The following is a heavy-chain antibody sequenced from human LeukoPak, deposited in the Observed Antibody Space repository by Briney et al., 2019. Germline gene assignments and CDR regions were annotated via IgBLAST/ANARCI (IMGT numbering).Heavy chain of an antibody. V-gene: IGHV4-38-2*02. CDR3: ARDRYYYDSSGYGLWFDP. CDR2: IYHSGST. Sequence: SETLSLTCTVSGYSISSGYYWGWIRQPPGKGLEWIGSIYHSGSTYYNPSLKSRVTMSVDTSKNQFSPKLSSVTAADTAVYYCARDRYYYDSSGYGLWFDPWGQGTLVTVSS. CDR1: GYSISSGYY. J-gene: IGHJ5*02. D-gene: IGHD3-22*01.